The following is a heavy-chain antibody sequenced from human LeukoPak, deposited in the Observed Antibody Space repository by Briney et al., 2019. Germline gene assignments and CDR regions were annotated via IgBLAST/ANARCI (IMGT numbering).Heavy chain of an antibody. Sequence: GGSLRLSCAASGFTFSDYSMSWIRQAPGKGLECVSHITSSGSSTDYGDSVKGRFTISRDNSKNTLYLQMNSLRAEDTAVYYCARLLYSGYDHPPAFWGQGTLVTVSS. D-gene: IGHD5-12*01. CDR1: GFTFSDYS. V-gene: IGHV3-11*04. CDR2: ITSSGSST. CDR3: ARLLYSGYDHPPAF. J-gene: IGHJ4*02.